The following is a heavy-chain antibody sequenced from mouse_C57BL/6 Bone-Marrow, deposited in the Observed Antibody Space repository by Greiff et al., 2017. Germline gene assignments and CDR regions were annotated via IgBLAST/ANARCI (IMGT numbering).Heavy chain of an antibody. D-gene: IGHD1-1*01. J-gene: IGHJ2*01. CDR3: TMGYGSSCYFDY. V-gene: IGHV14-4*01. Sequence: EVQLQQSGAELVRPGASVKLSCTASGFNIKDAYMHWVKQRPEQGLEWIGWIDPENGDTEYASKFQGKATITADTSSNTAYLQLSSLTSEDTAVYYCTMGYGSSCYFDYWGQGTTLTVSS. CDR2: IDPENGDT. CDR1: GFNIKDAY.